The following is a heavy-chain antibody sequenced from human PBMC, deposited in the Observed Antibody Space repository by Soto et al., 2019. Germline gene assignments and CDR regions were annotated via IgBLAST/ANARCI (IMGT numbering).Heavy chain of an antibody. V-gene: IGHV4-39*01. CDR3: ARRESGYYPFDY. CDR1: GGSISSSSYY. D-gene: IGHD3-22*01. Sequence: NPSETLSLTCTVSGGSISSSSYYWGWIRQPPGKGLEWIGSIYYSGSTYYNPSLKSRVTISVDTSKNQFSLKLSSVTAADTAVYYCARRESGYYPFDYWGQGTLVTVSS. CDR2: IYYSGST. J-gene: IGHJ4*02.